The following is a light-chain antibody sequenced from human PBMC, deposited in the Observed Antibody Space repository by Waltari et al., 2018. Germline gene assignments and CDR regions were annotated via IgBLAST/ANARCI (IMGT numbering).Light chain of an antibody. J-gene: IGKJ1*01. CDR2: GAS. Sequence: VMTQSPATLSVSPGDRVTLSCRASQFISTNLAWYQQTPGQAPRLLIYGASTRAIGIPGRFSGSGSGTEFTLTISSMQSEDSAVYYCQQYNNRPTFGQGTKVEI. CDR3: QQYNNRPT. CDR1: QFISTN. V-gene: IGKV3-15*01.